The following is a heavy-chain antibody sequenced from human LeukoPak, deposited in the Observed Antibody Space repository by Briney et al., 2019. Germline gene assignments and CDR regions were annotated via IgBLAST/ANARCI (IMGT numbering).Heavy chain of an antibody. J-gene: IGHJ6*02. D-gene: IGHD2-21*02. V-gene: IGHV3-30*18. CDR2: ISYDGSNK. CDR3: AKDMALVVVTDNGMDV. Sequence: GGSLGLSCAASGFTFSAYGMHWVRQAPGKGLEWVAVISYDGSNKYYADSVKGRFTIARDNSKNTLYLQMNSLRAEDTAVYYCAKDMALVVVTDNGMDVWGQGTTVTVSS. CDR1: GFTFSAYG.